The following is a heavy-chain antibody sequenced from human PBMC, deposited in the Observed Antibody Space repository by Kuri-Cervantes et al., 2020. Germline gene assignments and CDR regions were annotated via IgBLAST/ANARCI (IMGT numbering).Heavy chain of an antibody. CDR1: GFTFSSYA. V-gene: IGHV3-23*01. CDR3: EKDFSGSTEEDAFDI. J-gene: IGHJ3*02. Sequence: GESLKISCAASGFTFSSYAMSWVRQAPGKGLEWVSAINGSGGSTYYADSVKGRFNISRDNSKNTLYLQRNSLRAEDTAVYSCEKDFSGSTEEDAFDIWGQGTMVTVSS. CDR2: INGSGGST. D-gene: IGHD1-7*01.